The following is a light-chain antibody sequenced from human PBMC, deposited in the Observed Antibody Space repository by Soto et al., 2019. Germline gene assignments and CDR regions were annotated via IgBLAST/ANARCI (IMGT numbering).Light chain of an antibody. V-gene: IGKV1-5*03. CDR3: QQYYPYPRT. Sequence: DIQMTQSPSTLSASVGDRVTITCRASQSISSWLAWYQQKPGNAPKLLIYKASSLESGVPSRFSGSGSGTELTLTISSLQPDDFATYYCQQYYPYPRTFGGGTTVEIK. CDR1: QSISSW. CDR2: KAS. J-gene: IGKJ4*01.